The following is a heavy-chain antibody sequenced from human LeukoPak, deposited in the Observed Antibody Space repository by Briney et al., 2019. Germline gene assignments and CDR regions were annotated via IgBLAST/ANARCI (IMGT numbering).Heavy chain of an antibody. Sequence: GGSLRLSCAASGFTFSSYGMHWVRQAPGKGLEWVAVISYDGSNKYYADSVKGRFTISRDNSKNTLYLQMNSLRAEDTAVYYCAKDGASSSFDYWGREPWSPSPQ. D-gene: IGHD6-13*01. J-gene: IGHJ4*02. CDR2: ISYDGSNK. CDR1: GFTFSSYG. CDR3: AKDGASSSFDY. V-gene: IGHV3-30*18.